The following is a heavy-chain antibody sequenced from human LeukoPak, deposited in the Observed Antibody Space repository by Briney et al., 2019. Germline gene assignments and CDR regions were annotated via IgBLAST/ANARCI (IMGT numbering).Heavy chain of an antibody. J-gene: IGHJ6*02. V-gene: IGHV6-1*01. CDR2: TYYRSKWYN. Sequence: SQTLSLTCAISGDSVSSNSAAWNWIRQSPSRGLERLGRTYYRSKWYNDYAVSVKSRITINPDTSKNQFSLQLNSVTPEDTAVYYCARSVGTVVVPAAMTYGMDVWGQGTTVTVSS. CDR1: GDSVSSNSAA. D-gene: IGHD2-2*01. CDR3: ARSVGTVVVPAAMTYGMDV.